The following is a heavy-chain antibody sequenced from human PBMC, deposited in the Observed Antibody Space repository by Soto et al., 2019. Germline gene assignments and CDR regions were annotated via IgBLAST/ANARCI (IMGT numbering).Heavy chain of an antibody. CDR1: GGSFSGYY. CDR2: INHSGST. CDR3: ASQYGSYGSGSYFPGENWFDP. D-gene: IGHD3-10*01. Sequence: SETLSLTCAVYGGSFSGYYWSWIRQPPGKGLEWIGEINHSGSTNYNPSLKSRVTISVDTSKNQFSLKLGSVTAADTAVYYCASQYGSYGSGSYFPGENWFDPWGQGTLVTVSS. V-gene: IGHV4-34*01. J-gene: IGHJ5*02.